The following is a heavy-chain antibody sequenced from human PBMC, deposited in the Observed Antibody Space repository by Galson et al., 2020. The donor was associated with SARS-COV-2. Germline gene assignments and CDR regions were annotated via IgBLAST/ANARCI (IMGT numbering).Heavy chain of an antibody. J-gene: IGHJ6*02. CDR1: GFTFSSYG. D-gene: IGHD2-15*01. V-gene: IGHV3-33*08. CDR2: IRSDGSNK. Sequence: GGSLRPSCAASGFTFSSYGMHWVRQAPGKGLEWVAAIRSDGSNKYYADSAKGRFTISRDNSKNTLYLQMNSLGAEDTAVYYCARDMWYCSSGGCDWARAHDDGMDVWGQGTTVSVS. CDR3: ARDMWYCSSGGCDWARAHDDGMDV.